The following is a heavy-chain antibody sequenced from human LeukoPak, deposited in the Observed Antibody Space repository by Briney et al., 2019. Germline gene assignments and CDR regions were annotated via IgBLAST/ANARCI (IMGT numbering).Heavy chain of an antibody. CDR3: ARGRRWLEEVPAAWFDP. D-gene: IGHD2-2*01. CDR2: MNPNSGNT. V-gene: IGHV1-8*02. CDR1: VYTFTSYY. Sequence: ASVKVSCKASVYTFTSYYMHWVRQATGQGLEWMGWMNPNSGNTGYAQKFQGRVTMTSNTSISTAYMELNSLRSEDTAVYYCARGRRWLEEVPAAWFDPWGQGTLVTASS. J-gene: IGHJ5*02.